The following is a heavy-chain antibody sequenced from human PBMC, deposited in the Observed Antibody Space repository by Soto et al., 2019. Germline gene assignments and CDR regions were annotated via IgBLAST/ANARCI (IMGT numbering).Heavy chain of an antibody. V-gene: IGHV4-31*03. CDR3: ARERQLASFDY. Sequence: QVQLQESGPGLVKPSQTLSLTCTVSGGSISSCGYYWSWIRQHPGKDLEWIGYIYYSGSTYYNPSLTSRVTISVDTSKNQFSLKLSSVTAADTAVYYCARERQLASFDYWGQGTLVTVSS. CDR1: GGSISSCGYY. CDR2: IYYSGST. D-gene: IGHD6-6*01. J-gene: IGHJ4*02.